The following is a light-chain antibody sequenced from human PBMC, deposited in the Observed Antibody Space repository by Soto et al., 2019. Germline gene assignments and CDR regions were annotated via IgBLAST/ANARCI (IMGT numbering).Light chain of an antibody. CDR3: NSYTSSSTLYV. J-gene: IGLJ1*01. Sequence: QSALTQPASVSGSPGQSITISCTGTSSDIGGYNYVSWYQQHPGKAPKLMLYEVSNRPSGVSHRFSGSKSGNTASLTITGLQDDDEADYYCNSYTSSSTLYVFGTGTKLTVL. V-gene: IGLV2-14*01. CDR1: SSDIGGYNY. CDR2: EVS.